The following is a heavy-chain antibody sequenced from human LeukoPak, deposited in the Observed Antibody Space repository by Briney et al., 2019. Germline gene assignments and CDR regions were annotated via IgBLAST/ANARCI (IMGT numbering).Heavy chain of an antibody. CDR3: AREIPISIWSGPYYYYGMDV. J-gene: IGHJ6*02. CDR2: INPNSGGT. D-gene: IGHD3-3*01. V-gene: IGHV1-2*02. Sequence: ASVKVSCKASGYTFTGYYMHWVRQAPGQGLEWMGWINPNSGGTNYAQKFQGRVTMTRDTSISTAYMELSRLRSDDTAVYYCAREIPISIWSGPYYYYGMDVWGQGTTVTVSS. CDR1: GYTFTGYY.